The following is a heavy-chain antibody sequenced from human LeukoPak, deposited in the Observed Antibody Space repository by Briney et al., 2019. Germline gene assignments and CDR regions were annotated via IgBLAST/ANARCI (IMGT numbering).Heavy chain of an antibody. CDR2: IWNDGSEK. CDR3: VRRGDASSGWGDHDF. CDR1: GFSFSTFG. D-gene: IGHD6-19*01. V-gene: IGHV3-33*08. J-gene: IGHJ4*02. Sequence: QPGRSLRLSCAASGFSFSTFGMHWARRAPGKGLEWVAVIWNDGSEKFYAESVKGRFTISRDNSKNMVHLQMNSLTGEDTALYYCVRRGDASSGWGDHDFWGQGALVTVSS.